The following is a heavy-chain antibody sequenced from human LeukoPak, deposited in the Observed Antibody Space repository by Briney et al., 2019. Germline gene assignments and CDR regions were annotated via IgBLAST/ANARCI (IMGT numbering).Heavy chain of an antibody. J-gene: IGHJ4*02. CDR2: ISAYNGNT. V-gene: IGHV1-18*01. D-gene: IGHD6-25*01. CDR1: GYTFTSYG. Sequence: ASVKVSCKASGYTFTSYGISWVRQAPGQGLEWMGWISAYNGNTNYAQKLQGRVTMTTDTSTSTAYMELRRLRSHDTAVYYCARVGGPQGTAAAAPSELFDYWGQGTLVTVSS. CDR3: ARVGGPQGTAAAAPSELFDY.